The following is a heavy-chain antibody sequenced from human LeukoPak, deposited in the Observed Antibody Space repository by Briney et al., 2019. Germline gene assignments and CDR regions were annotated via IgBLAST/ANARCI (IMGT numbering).Heavy chain of an antibody. CDR2: INHSGST. CDR1: GGSFSGYY. D-gene: IGHD3-22*01. Sequence: SETLSLTCAVYGGSFSGYYWSWIRQPPGKGVEWIGEINHSGSTNYNPSLKSRVTISVDTSKNQFSLKLSSVTAADTAVYYCARVRSYYYDSSGPIDYWGQGTLVTVSS. V-gene: IGHV4-34*01. CDR3: ARVRSYYYDSSGPIDY. J-gene: IGHJ4*02.